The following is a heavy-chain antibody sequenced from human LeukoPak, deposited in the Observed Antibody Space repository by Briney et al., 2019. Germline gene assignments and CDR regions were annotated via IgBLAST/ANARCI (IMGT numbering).Heavy chain of an antibody. V-gene: IGHV4-39*07. Sequence: PSETLSLTCTVSGGSISSSSYYWGWIRQPPGKGLEWIGSIYYSGSTYYNPSLKSRVTISVDTSKNQFSLKLSSVTAADTAVYYCAREDLDSSVDYWGQGTLVTVSS. CDR1: GGSISSSSYY. J-gene: IGHJ4*02. CDR2: IYYSGST. CDR3: AREDLDSSVDY. D-gene: IGHD3-22*01.